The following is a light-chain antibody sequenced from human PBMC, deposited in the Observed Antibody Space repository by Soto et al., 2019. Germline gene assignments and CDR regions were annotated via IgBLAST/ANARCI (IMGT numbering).Light chain of an antibody. CDR2: SNN. J-gene: IGLJ2*01. Sequence: QSVLTQPPSASGTPGQRVTISCSGSSSNIGSNTVNWYQQLTGTAPKLLIYSNNQRPSVVPDRFSGSKSGTSASLAISGLPSEDEADYYCAAWYDRLNGPVFGGGTKLTVL. CDR3: AAWYDRLNGPV. CDR1: SSNIGSNT. V-gene: IGLV1-44*01.